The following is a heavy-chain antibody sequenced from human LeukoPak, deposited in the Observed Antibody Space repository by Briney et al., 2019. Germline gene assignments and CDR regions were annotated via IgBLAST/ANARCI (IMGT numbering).Heavy chain of an antibody. CDR2: IYSGTI. CDR3: ARDKGTSYLSSFDY. D-gene: IGHD6-6*01. Sequence: GGSLRLSCTVSGFTVSSNSMSWVRQAPGKGLEWVSFIYSGTIHYSDSVKGRFTISRDNSKNTLYLQMNSLRAEDTAVYYCARDKGTSYLSSFDYWGQGTLVTVSS. V-gene: IGHV3-66*03. J-gene: IGHJ4*02. CDR1: GFTVSSNS.